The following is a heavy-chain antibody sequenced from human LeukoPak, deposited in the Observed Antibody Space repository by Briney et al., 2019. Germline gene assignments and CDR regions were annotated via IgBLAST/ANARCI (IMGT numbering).Heavy chain of an antibody. CDR3: AKEGSSWCLDS. V-gene: IGHV3-23*01. Sequence: VSAISGSGRSTYYADSVKGRFTISRDNSKNTLYLQMNSLRAEDTAVYYCAKEGSSWCLDSWGQGTLVTVSS. D-gene: IGHD6-13*01. CDR2: ISGSGRST. J-gene: IGHJ4*02.